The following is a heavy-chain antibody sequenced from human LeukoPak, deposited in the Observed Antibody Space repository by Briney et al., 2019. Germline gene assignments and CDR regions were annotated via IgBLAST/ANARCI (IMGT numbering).Heavy chain of an antibody. J-gene: IGHJ5*02. CDR1: GFTFSSYA. CDR3: ANRVGGVTRGAP. D-gene: IGHD4-17*01. CDR2: ISGGGDIT. V-gene: IGHV3-23*01. Sequence: PGGSLRLSCAASGFTFSSYAMTWVRQAPGKGLEWVSAISGGGDITSYADSVKGRFTISRDNSKNTLYLQMNSLRAEDTAVYYCANRVGGVTRGAPWGQGTLVTVSS.